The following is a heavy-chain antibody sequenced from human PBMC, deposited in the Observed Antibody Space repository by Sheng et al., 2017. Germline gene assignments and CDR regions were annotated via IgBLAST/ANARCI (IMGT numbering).Heavy chain of an antibody. CDR1: GFTFSSYA. CDR2: ISYDGSNK. Sequence: QVQLVESGGGVVQPGRSLRLSCAASGFTFSSYAMHWVRQAPGKGLEWVAVISYDGSNKYYADSVKGRFTISRDNSKNTLYLQMNSLRAEDTAVYYCATVRGFGEKSPPHYWGQGTLVTVSS. D-gene: IGHD3-10*01. J-gene: IGHJ4*02. V-gene: IGHV3-30*04. CDR3: ATVRGFGEKSPPHY.